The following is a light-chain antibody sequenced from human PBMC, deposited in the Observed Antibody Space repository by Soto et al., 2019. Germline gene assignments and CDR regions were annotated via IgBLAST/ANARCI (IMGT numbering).Light chain of an antibody. Sequence: QSVPTQPPSASGSPGQSVTISCAGTSSDVGGYNFVSWYQQHPGKVPKLMIYEVIKRPSGVPDRFSGSKSGNTASLTVSGLHAEDEADYYCSSYSGSNNFVVFGGGTKLTVL. CDR1: SSDVGGYNF. J-gene: IGLJ2*01. CDR2: EVI. V-gene: IGLV2-8*01. CDR3: SSYSGSNNFVV.